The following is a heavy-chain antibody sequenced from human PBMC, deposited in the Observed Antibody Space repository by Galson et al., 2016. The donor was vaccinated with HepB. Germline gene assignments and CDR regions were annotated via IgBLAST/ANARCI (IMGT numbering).Heavy chain of an antibody. CDR2: LYSGGDT. V-gene: IGHV3-66*01. J-gene: IGHJ4*02. CDR3: AHNNGWYGRGYFDY. D-gene: IGHD6-19*01. CDR1: GFTVSSSY. Sequence: SLRLSCAASGFTVSSSYMSWARQAPGKGLEWVSVLYSGGDTFYADSVKGRFSISRDNSKNTLYLQMDSLRAEDTAVYYCAHNNGWYGRGYFDYWGQGTLVTVSS.